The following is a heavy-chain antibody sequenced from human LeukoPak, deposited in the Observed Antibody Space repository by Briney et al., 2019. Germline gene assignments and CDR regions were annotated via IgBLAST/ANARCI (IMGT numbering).Heavy chain of an antibody. Sequence: SETLSLTCTVSGYSISSGYYWGWIRQPPGKGLEWIGSIYHSGSTYYNPSLKSRVTISVDTSKNQFSLKLSSVTAADTAVYYCARGRGSSSWYEGGVYFDYWGQGTLVTVSS. CDR2: IYHSGST. V-gene: IGHV4-38-2*02. CDR3: ARGRGSSSWYEGGVYFDY. D-gene: IGHD6-13*01. CDR1: GYSISSGYY. J-gene: IGHJ4*02.